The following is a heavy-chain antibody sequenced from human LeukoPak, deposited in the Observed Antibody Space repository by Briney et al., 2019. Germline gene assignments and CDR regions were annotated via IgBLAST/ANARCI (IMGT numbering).Heavy chain of an antibody. V-gene: IGHV3-7*05. CDR3: ASGGSYFGY. CDR2: IKQDGSEK. Sequence: GGSLRLSCEGSGFTFSSYWMSWVRQAPGKGLEWVANIKQDGSEKYYVDSVKGRFTISRDNAKNSLFLHMNSLRADDTAVYYCASGGSYFGYWGQGTLVTVSS. J-gene: IGHJ4*02. CDR1: GFTFSSYW.